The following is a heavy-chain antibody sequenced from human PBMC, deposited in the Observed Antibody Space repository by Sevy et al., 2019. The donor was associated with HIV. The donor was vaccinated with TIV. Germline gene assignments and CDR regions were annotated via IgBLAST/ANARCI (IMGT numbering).Heavy chain of an antibody. D-gene: IGHD6-6*01. V-gene: IGHV3-30*18. CDR1: GFTFSSYG. CDR3: AKDISPGSIAAREFDP. Sequence: GGSLRLTCAASGFTFSSYGMHWVRQAPGKGLEWVAVISYDGSNKCYADSVKGRFTISRDNSKNTLYLQMNSLRAEDTAVYYCAKDISPGSIAAREFDPWGQGTLVTVSS. J-gene: IGHJ5*02. CDR2: ISYDGSNK.